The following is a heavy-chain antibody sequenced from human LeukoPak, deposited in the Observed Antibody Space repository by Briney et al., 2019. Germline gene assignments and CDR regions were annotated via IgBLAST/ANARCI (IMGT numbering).Heavy chain of an antibody. V-gene: IGHV4-39*07. J-gene: IGHJ4*02. CDR2: IYYSGST. D-gene: IGHD3-10*01. CDR1: GGSISSSSYY. CDR3: ARGVAYYYGSGSHYFDY. Sequence: SQSLSLTCTVSGGSISSSSYYWGWIRQPPGKGLEWIGSIYYSGSTYYNPSLKSRVTISVDTSKNQFSLKLSSVTAADTAVYYCARGVAYYYGSGSHYFDYWGQGTLVTVSS.